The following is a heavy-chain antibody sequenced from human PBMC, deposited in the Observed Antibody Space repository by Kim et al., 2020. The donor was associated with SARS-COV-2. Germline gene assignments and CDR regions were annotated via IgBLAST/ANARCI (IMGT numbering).Heavy chain of an antibody. Sequence: PTYAQGFTGRFVFSLDTSVSTAYLQISSLKAEDTAVYYCARVGSWSLFDYWGQGTLVTVSS. V-gene: IGHV7-4-1*02. J-gene: IGHJ4*02. CDR2: P. D-gene: IGHD6-13*01. CDR3: ARVGSWSLFDY.